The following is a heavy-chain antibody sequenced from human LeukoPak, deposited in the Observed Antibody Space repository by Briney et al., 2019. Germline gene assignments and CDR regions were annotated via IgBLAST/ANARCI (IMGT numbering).Heavy chain of an antibody. J-gene: IGHJ4*02. CDR3: AREGFGELGYFDY. D-gene: IGHD3-10*01. V-gene: IGHV4-39*07. CDR1: GGSISSSSYY. Sequence: SETLSLTCTVSGGSISSSSYYWGWIRQPPGKGLEWIGSIYYSGSTYYNPSLKSRVTISVDTSKNQFSLKLSSVTAADTAVYYCAREGFGELGYFDYWGQGTLVTVSS. CDR2: IYYSGST.